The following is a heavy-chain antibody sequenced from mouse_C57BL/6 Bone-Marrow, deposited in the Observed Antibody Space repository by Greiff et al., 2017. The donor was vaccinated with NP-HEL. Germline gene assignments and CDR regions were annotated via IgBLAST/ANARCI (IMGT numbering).Heavy chain of an antibody. V-gene: IGHV5-4*01. CDR2: ISDGGSYT. J-gene: IGHJ1*03. Sequence: EVQGVESGGGLVKPGGSLKLSCAASGFTFSSYAMSWVRQTPEKRLEWVATISDGGSYTYYPDNVKGRFTISRDNAKNNLYLQMSHLKSEDTAMYYCARDGDYSHWYFDVWGTGTTVTVSS. CDR3: ARDGDYSHWYFDV. CDR1: GFTFSSYA. D-gene: IGHD2-12*01.